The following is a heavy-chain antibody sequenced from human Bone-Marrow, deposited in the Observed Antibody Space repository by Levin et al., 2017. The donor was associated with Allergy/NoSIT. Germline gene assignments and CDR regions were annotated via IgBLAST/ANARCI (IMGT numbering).Heavy chain of an antibody. J-gene: IGHJ6*03. CDR2: IYYSGST. CDR1: GGSIGPYY. V-gene: IGHV4-59*01. Sequence: SETLSLTCSVSGGSIGPYYWIWVRQPPGRGLEWMTHIYYSGSTSYSPSLRGRVATSLDKSKKQFSLQLRSVTAADTAVYYCARGDWSEIDNRYFYYMDVRGKGITVTVSS. D-gene: IGHD3-9*01. CDR3: ARGDWSEIDNRYFYYMDV.